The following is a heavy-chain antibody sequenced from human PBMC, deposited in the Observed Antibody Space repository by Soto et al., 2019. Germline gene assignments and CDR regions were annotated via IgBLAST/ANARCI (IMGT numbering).Heavy chain of an antibody. CDR1: GYTFTSYA. CDR3: ARDHSSSSWYPNWFDP. J-gene: IGHJ5*02. Sequence: ASVRVSCKASGYTFTSYAMHWVRQAPGQRLEWMGWINAGNGNTKYSQKFQGRVTITRDTSASTAYMELSSLRSEDTAVYYCARDHSSSSWYPNWFDPWGQGTLVTVSS. V-gene: IGHV1-3*01. CDR2: INAGNGNT. D-gene: IGHD6-13*01.